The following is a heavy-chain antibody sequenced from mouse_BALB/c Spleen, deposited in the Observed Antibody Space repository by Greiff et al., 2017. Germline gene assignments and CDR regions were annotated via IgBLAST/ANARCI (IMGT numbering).Heavy chain of an antibody. D-gene: IGHD2-1*01. CDR1: GDSITSGY. J-gene: IGHJ4*01. Sequence: EVKLVESGPSLVKPSQTLSLTCSVTGDSITSGYWNWIRKFPGNKLEYMGYISYSGSTYYNPSLKSRISITRDTSKNQYYLQLNSVTTEDTATYYCASYGNYGDYAMDYWGQGTSVTVSS. CDR3: ASYGNYGDYAMDY. CDR2: ISYSGST. V-gene: IGHV3-8*02.